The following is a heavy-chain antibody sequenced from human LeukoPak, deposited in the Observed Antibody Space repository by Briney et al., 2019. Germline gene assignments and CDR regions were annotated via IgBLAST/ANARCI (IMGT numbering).Heavy chain of an antibody. Sequence: GASVKVSCKASGYAFTIYYIHWVRQAPGQGLEWIGINNPSGGSTSYAHKFQGKVTMPRDTSTSTVYMELSSLRSDHTAVYYCARESPKDCTNGVCPNDAFDIWGQGTMVTVSS. D-gene: IGHD2-8*01. CDR2: NNPSGGST. CDR1: GYAFTIYY. V-gene: IGHV1-46*01. CDR3: ARESPKDCTNGVCPNDAFDI. J-gene: IGHJ3*02.